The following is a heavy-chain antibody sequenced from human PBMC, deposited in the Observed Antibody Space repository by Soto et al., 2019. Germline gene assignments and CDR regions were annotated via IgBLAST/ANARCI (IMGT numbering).Heavy chain of an antibody. Sequence: EIQLLESGGGLRQPGGSLRLSCAASGFTFSSYAMSWVRQAPGKGLEWVSTISGSGGKTYYADAIKGRFTISRDNSKNALYLQMNALRAEDTALYYCVKDGSVVPVDIALGRPPMDVWGQGTTVTV. CDR2: ISGSGGKT. CDR1: GFTFSSYA. J-gene: IGHJ6*02. V-gene: IGHV3-23*01. CDR3: VKDGSVVPVDIALGRPPMDV. D-gene: IGHD5-12*01.